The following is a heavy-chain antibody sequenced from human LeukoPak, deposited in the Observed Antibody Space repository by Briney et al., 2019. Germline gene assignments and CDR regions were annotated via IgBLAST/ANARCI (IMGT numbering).Heavy chain of an antibody. CDR2: ISGSGGST. J-gene: IGHJ4*02. V-gene: IGHV3-23*01. CDR3: AKDGVAYTYGIHFDY. CDR1: GFTFSSYA. Sequence: GGSLRLSCAASGFTFSSYAMSWVRQAPGKGLEWVSAISGSGGSTYYADSVKGRFTISRDNSKNTLYLQMNSLRAEDTAVYYCAKDGVAYTYGIHFDYWGQGTLVTVSS. D-gene: IGHD5-18*01.